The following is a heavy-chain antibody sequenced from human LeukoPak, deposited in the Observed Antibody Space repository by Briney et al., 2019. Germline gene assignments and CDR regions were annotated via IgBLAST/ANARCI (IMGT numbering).Heavy chain of an antibody. J-gene: IGHJ4*02. Sequence: GGSLRLSCAASGFTFSNAWMSWVRQAPGKGLEWVGRIKSKTDGGTTDYAAPVKGRFTISRDDSKNTLNLQMNSLKTEDTAVYYCTTGLVVVAATNDYWGQGTLVTVSS. CDR3: TTGLVVVAATNDY. D-gene: IGHD2-15*01. V-gene: IGHV3-15*01. CDR2: IKSKTDGGTT. CDR1: GFTFSNAW.